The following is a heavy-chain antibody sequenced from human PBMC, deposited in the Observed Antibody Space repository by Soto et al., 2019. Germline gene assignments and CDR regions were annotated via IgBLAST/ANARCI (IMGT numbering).Heavy chain of an antibody. CDR2: IYYSGST. D-gene: IGHD1-26*01. Sequence: PSETLSLTCTVSGGSISSSSYYWGWIRQPPGKGLEWIGSIYYSGSTYYNQSLKSRVTISVDTSKNQFSLKLSSLTSEDTAIYYCARDDSGYTGSHYIDYFNFWGQGTLVTVSS. CDR1: GGSISSSSYY. V-gene: IGHV4-39*02. J-gene: IGHJ4*02. CDR3: ARDDSGYTGSHYIDYFNF.